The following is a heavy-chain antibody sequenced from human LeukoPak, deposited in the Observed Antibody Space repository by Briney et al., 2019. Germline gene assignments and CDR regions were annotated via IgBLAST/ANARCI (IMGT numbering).Heavy chain of an antibody. CDR1: GYTFTSYY. CDR3: AREGLVVAQDDY. Sequence: ASVKVSRKASGYTFTSYYMHWVRQAPGQGLEWMGIINPSGGSTSYAQKFQGRVTMTRDTSTSTVYMELSSLRSEDTAVYYCAREGLVVAQDDYWGQGTLVTVSS. CDR2: INPSGGST. J-gene: IGHJ4*02. V-gene: IGHV1-46*01. D-gene: IGHD5-12*01.